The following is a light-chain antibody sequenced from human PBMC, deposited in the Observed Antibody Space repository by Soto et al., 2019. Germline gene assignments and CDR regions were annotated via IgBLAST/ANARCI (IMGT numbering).Light chain of an antibody. J-gene: IGKJ5*01. Sequence: DIHLTHYPSSLSASVLASVTITCRASQSISSYLNWYQQKPGKVPKLLIYDASSLESGVPSRFSGSGSGTDFTLTISCLEPEDSAVYYCQQRHMWPITFGQGTRLEIK. CDR2: DAS. V-gene: IGKV1-39*01. CDR3: QQRHMWPIT. CDR1: QSISSY.